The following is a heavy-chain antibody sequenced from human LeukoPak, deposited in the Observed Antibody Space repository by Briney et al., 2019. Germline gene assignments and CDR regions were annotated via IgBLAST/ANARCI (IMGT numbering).Heavy chain of an antibody. Sequence: ASVKVSCKVSGYTLTELSMHWVRQAPGKGLEWMGGFDPEDGETIYAQKFQGRVTMTEDTSTDTAYMELSSLRSEGTAVYYCATLGRYCSGGSCYSSHDAFDIWGQGTMVTVSS. CDR1: GYTLTELS. D-gene: IGHD2-15*01. J-gene: IGHJ3*02. CDR3: ATLGRYCSGGSCYSSHDAFDI. V-gene: IGHV1-24*01. CDR2: FDPEDGET.